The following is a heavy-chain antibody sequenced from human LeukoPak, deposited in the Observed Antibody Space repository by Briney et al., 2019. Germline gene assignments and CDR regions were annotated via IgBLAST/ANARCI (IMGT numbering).Heavy chain of an antibody. D-gene: IGHD6-19*01. CDR1: GFTFSNYP. CDR2: VSSNGIST. V-gene: IGHV3-64D*06. J-gene: IGHJ4*02. CDR3: VKDYWQWLLRRTFDS. Sequence: GGSLRLSCSASGFTFSNYPMYWVRQAPGKGLEYVSAVSSNGISTYYADSVKGRFTISRDNSKNTLFLQMSSLRTADTAMYYCVKDYWQWLLRRTFDSWGQGTLVTDSS.